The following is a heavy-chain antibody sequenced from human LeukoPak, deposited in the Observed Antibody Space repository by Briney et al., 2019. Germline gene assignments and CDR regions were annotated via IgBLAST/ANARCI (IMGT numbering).Heavy chain of an antibody. CDR1: GFTFSSDS. CDR2: ISSSSSYI. CDR3: ARDIAVAGTADY. D-gene: IGHD6-19*01. Sequence: GGSLRLSCAASGFTFSSDSMNWVRQAPGKGLEWVSSISSSSSYIYYAESVKGRFTISRDNAKNSLYLQMNSLRAEDTAVYYCARDIAVAGTADYWGQGTLVTVSS. V-gene: IGHV3-21*01. J-gene: IGHJ4*02.